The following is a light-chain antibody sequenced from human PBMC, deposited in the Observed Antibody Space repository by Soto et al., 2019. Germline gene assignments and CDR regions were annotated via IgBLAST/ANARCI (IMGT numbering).Light chain of an antibody. Sequence: DIQMTQSPSSLSASVGDRVIITCRASQGISNSLAWYQQKPGKVPKLLIYAASTLQSGVPSRFSGSGSGTDFTLTISSLQPEDVATYYCQNYNSDPKTFGQGTKVDSK. J-gene: IGKJ1*01. CDR2: AAS. V-gene: IGKV1-27*01. CDR3: QNYNSDPKT. CDR1: QGISNS.